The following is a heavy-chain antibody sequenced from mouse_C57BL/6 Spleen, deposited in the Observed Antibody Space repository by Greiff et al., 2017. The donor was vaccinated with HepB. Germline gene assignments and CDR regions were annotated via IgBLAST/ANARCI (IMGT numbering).Heavy chain of an antibody. J-gene: IGHJ2*01. D-gene: IGHD2-3*01. Sequence: QVQLQQPGAELVKPGASVKLSCKASGYTFTSYWMQWVKQRPGQGLEWIGEIDPSDSYTNYNQKFKGKATLTVDTSSSTAYMQLSSLTSAASAVYYSASGDGWDYWGKGTTLTVSS. CDR1: GYTFTSYW. V-gene: IGHV1-50*01. CDR2: IDPSDSYT. CDR3: ASGDGWDY.